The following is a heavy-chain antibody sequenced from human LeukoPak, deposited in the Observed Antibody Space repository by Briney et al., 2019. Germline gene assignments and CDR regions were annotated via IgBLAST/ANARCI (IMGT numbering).Heavy chain of an antibody. CDR1: GYTFTSYY. J-gene: IGHJ1*01. Sequence: VASVKVSCKASGYTFTSYYMHWVRQAPGQGLEWMGIINPSGGSTSYAQKFQGRATMTRDTSTSTVYMELSSLRSEDTAVYYCATPEVYDSSGYYYSEYFQHWGQGTLVTVSS. CDR2: INPSGGST. D-gene: IGHD3-22*01. V-gene: IGHV1-46*01. CDR3: ATPEVYDSSGYYYSEYFQH.